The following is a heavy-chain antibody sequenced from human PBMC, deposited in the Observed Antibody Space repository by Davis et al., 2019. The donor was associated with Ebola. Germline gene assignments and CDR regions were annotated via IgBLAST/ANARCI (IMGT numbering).Heavy chain of an antibody. D-gene: IGHD3-16*01. Sequence: MPSETLSLTCTVSGGSVSSGSYYWSWIRQPPGKGLEWIGYIYYSGSTNYNPSLKSRVTISVDTSKNQFSLKLHSVTAADTAVYYCARLVAQYDSDAYAYFDFWGQGIQVTVSS. CDR1: GGSVSSGSYY. V-gene: IGHV4-61*01. J-gene: IGHJ4*02. CDR2: IYYSGST. CDR3: ARLVAQYDSDAYAYFDF.